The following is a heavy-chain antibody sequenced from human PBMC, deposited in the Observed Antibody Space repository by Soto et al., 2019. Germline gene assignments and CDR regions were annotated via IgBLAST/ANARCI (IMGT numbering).Heavy chain of an antibody. J-gene: IGHJ6*03. D-gene: IGHD5-12*01. CDR1: GYTFSDYY. CDR2: INPNSGDA. Sequence: QVQLVQSGAEVKKPGASVTVSCKASGYTFSDYYLHWVRQAPGQGPEWMGRINPNSGDAKFAQKFQGRVTRTRDTSVRTAFMELNWLKSDDTAVYYCARESGGATATLDYYYFYMDVWGKGTTVTVSS. CDR3: ARESGGATATLDYYYFYMDV. V-gene: IGHV1-2*06.